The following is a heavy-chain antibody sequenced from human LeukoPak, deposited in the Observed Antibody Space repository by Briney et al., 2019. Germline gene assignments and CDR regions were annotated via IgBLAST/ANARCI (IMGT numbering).Heavy chain of an antibody. CDR3: VRDGGYTGGWTYGAGDY. J-gene: IGHJ4*01. D-gene: IGHD2-8*02. V-gene: IGHV3-23*01. CDR1: GFTFNSYA. Sequence: GGSLRLSCAASGFTFNSYAMSWVRQAPGEGLEWVSDINDSGAVTFYADSVKGRFTISRDNSKNTLYLQMNSLRAEDTAVYYCVRDGGYTGGWTYGAGDYWGQGNLVTVSS. CDR2: INDSGAVT.